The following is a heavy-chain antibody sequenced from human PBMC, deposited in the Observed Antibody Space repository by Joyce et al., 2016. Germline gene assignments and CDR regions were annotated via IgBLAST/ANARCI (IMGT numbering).Heavy chain of an antibody. J-gene: IGHJ4*02. D-gene: IGHD6-19*01. CDR1: VYNFPRHW. CDR2: ICPGDSDT. CDR3: ARFADSGWSHFDY. V-gene: IGHV5-51*01. Sequence: EVQLVQSGAEVKKPGESLKISCKGFVYNFPRHWIAWVRQMPGKGLEWMGIICPGDSDTRYSPSFQGQVTVSADTAINTVFLQWSSLAASDSAMYFCARFADSGWSHFDYWGQGTRVTVSS.